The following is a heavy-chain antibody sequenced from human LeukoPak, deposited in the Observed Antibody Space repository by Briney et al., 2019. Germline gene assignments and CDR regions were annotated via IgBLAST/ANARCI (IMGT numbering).Heavy chain of an antibody. Sequence: GGSLRLSCAASGFTLGSYWMSWVRQAPGKGLEWVANINEDGSEKYYVDSVKGRFTVSRDNAKNSLYLQMNSLRAEDTAVYYCARAKVTNDYWGQGTLVTVSS. CDR3: ARAKVTNDY. CDR1: GFTLGSYW. CDR2: INEDGSEK. V-gene: IGHV3-7*03. D-gene: IGHD4-17*01. J-gene: IGHJ4*02.